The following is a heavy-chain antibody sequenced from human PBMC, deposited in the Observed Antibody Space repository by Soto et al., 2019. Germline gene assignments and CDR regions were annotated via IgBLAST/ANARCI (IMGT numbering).Heavy chain of an antibody. CDR2: IKSKTDGGTT. CDR1: GFTFSNAW. Sequence: GGSLRLSCAASGFTFSNAWMNWVRQAPGKGLGWVGRIKSKTDGGTTDYAAPVKGRFTISRDDSKNTLYLQMNSLKTEDTAVYYCTTATESGSPYYYYYGMDVWGQGTTVTVSS. J-gene: IGHJ6*02. D-gene: IGHD1-26*01. CDR3: TTATESGSPYYYYYGMDV. V-gene: IGHV3-15*07.